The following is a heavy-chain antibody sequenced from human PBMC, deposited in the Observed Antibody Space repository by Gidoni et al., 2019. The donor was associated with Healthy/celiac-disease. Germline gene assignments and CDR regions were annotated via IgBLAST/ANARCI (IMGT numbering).Heavy chain of an antibody. CDR1: GFTFSSYA. J-gene: IGHJ6*02. CDR2: ISYEGINK. V-gene: IGHV3-30*04. D-gene: IGHD3-9*01. CDR3: ARVGYYDIPHGMDV. Sequence: QVQLVESGGGVVQPGRSLRLSCAASGFTFSSYARHWVRQAPGKGLEWVAVISYEGINKYSADSVKGSFTISRENPKNTLYLQMNGLRAEDTAVYYCARVGYYDIPHGMDVGGQGTTVTVSS.